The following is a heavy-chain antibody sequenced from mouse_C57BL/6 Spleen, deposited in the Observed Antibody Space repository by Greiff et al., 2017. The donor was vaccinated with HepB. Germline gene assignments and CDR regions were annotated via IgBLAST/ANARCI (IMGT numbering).Heavy chain of an antibody. CDR2: IHPSDSDT. D-gene: IGHD1-1*01. CDR3: AMEDYYGSSAWFAY. Sequence: QVQLQQPGAELVKPGASVKVSCKASGYTFTSYWMHWVKQRPGQGLEWIGRIHPSDSDTNYNQKFKGKATLTVDKSSSTAYMQLSSLTSEDSAVYYCAMEDYYGSSAWFAYWGQGTLVTVSA. J-gene: IGHJ3*01. CDR1: GYTFTSYW. V-gene: IGHV1-74*01.